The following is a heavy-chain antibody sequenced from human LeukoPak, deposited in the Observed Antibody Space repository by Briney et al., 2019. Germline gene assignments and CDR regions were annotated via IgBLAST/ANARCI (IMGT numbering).Heavy chain of an antibody. Sequence: PSETLSLTCTVSGGSIISSGYYWGWIRQPPGKGLEWIGSLFYSGSTYYNPSLRSRLTISLDMSKNQFSLRLSSVTAADTAVYYCARVDIVATTFDYWGQGTLVTVSS. CDR1: GGSIISSGYY. V-gene: IGHV4-39*07. D-gene: IGHD5-12*01. CDR2: LFYSGST. J-gene: IGHJ4*02. CDR3: ARVDIVATTFDY.